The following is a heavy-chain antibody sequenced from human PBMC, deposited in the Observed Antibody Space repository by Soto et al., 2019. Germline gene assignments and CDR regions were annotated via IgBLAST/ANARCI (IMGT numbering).Heavy chain of an antibody. CDR1: GFTFSSYS. D-gene: IGHD3-3*01. J-gene: IGHJ3*02. Sequence: GGSLRLSCAASGFTFSSYSMNWVRQAPGKGLEWVSSISSSSSYIYYADSVKGRFTISRDNAKNSLYLQMNSLRAEDTAVYYCARDRAINYDFWSGDAFDIWGQGTMVTVSS. V-gene: IGHV3-21*01. CDR2: ISSSSSYI. CDR3: ARDRAINYDFWSGDAFDI.